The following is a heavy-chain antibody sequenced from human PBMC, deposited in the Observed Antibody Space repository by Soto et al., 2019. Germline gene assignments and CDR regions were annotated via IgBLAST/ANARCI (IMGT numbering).Heavy chain of an antibody. CDR1: GYTFSTYG. V-gene: IGHV1-18*01. J-gene: IGHJ4*02. Sequence: QVQLVQSGAEVTKPGASVKVSCKASGYTFSTYGISWVRQDPGQGLEWMGWTSGNNDKKNYLQKFKGRITMTTDTSKNTAYLERRSLSTDDTALYYGARESRGYEDYWGQGTLVIVSS. CDR3: ARESRGYEDY. D-gene: IGHD5-12*01. CDR2: TSGNNDKK.